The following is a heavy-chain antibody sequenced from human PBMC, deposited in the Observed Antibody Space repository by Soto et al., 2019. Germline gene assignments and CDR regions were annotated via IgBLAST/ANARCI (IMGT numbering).Heavy chain of an antibody. Sequence: IPLKETGPTLVRPTQTLTLTCAFSGFSLSTSGVGVGWIRQPPGKALEWLAVLYWDDSKHYSPSLRSRLTITKDTSKNQVVLTMTNMDPMDTGTYYCARKGPEDWPLDYWGQGTLVTVSS. CDR3: ARKGPEDWPLDY. CDR2: LYWDDSK. J-gene: IGHJ4*02. CDR1: GFSLSTSGVG. D-gene: IGHD3-9*01. V-gene: IGHV2-5*02.